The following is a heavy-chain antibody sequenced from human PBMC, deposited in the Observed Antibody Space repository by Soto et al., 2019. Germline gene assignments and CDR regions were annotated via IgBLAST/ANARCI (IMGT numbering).Heavy chain of an antibody. CDR2: IVVGSGNT. D-gene: IGHD3-16*01. CDR1: GFTFTSSA. CDR3: ARELGGWGDY. J-gene: IGHJ4*02. V-gene: IGHV1-58*02. Sequence: EASVKVSCKASGFTFTSSAMQWVRQARGQRLEWIGWIVVGSGNTNYAQKSQGRVTITADKSTSTAYMELSSLRSDDTAVYYCARELGGWGDYWGQGTLVTVPS.